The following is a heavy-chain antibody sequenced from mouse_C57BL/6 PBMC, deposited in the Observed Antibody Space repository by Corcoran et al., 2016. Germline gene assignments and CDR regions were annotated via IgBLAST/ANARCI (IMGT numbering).Heavy chain of an antibody. D-gene: IGHD2-4*01. CDR3: AGEGDYGRFAY. CDR2: IYPGSGNT. Sequence: QVQLQQSGPELVKPGASVKISCKASGCSFTSYYIHWVKQRPGQGLAWIGWIYPGSGNTKYNEKFKGKATLTADTSSSTAYMQLSSLTSEDSAVYYCAGEGDYGRFAYWGQGTLVTVSA. J-gene: IGHJ3*01. CDR1: GCSFTSYY. V-gene: IGHV1-66*01.